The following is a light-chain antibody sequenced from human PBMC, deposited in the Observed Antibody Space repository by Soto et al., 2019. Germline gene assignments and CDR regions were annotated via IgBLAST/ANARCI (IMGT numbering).Light chain of an antibody. CDR1: QSVSSSY. Sequence: EIVLTQSPGTLSLSPGERATISCRASQSVSSSYLAWYQQKPGQAPSLLIYGASSRATGIPDRFSGSGSGTDFTLTISRLEPEDFAVYYCQQYDSSPLTFGVGTKVEIK. J-gene: IGKJ4*01. V-gene: IGKV3-20*01. CDR3: QQYDSSPLT. CDR2: GAS.